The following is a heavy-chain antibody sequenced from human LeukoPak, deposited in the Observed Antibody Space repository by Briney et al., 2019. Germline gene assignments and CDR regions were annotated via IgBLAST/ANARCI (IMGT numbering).Heavy chain of an antibody. CDR1: GGSISSYY. CDR2: IYYSGST. J-gene: IGHJ4*02. CDR3: ARGPDNYYDSSGYYSKFGY. D-gene: IGHD3-22*01. Sequence: PSETLSLTCTVSGGSISSYYWSWIRQPPGKGLEWIRYIYYSGSTNYNPSLKSRVTISVDTSKNQFSLKLSSVTAADTAVYYCARGPDNYYDSSGYYSKFGYWGQGTLVTVSS. V-gene: IGHV4-59*12.